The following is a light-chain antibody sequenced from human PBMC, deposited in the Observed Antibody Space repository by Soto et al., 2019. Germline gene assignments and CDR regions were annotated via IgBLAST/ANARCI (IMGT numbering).Light chain of an antibody. CDR1: SSDVGGYNY. CDR2: DVG. Sequence: QSALTQPASVSGSPGQSITISCTGTSSDVGGYNYVSWYQQHPGKAPKLMLYDVGSRPSGVSNRFSGSKSGNTASLTISGLQAEDEADYYCCSYTSSTTWVFGGGTK. J-gene: IGLJ3*02. CDR3: CSYTSSTTWV. V-gene: IGLV2-14*03.